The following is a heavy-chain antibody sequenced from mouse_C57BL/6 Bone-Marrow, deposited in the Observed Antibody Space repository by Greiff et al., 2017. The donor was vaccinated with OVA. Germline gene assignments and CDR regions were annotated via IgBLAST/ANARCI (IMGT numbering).Heavy chain of an antibody. D-gene: IGHD2-12*01. CDR3: ARPGLRQGFAY. CDR2: ISSGSSTI. J-gene: IGHJ3*01. CDR1: GFTFSDYG. Sequence: EVNVVDSGGGLVKPGGSLKLSCAASGFTFSDYGMHWVRQAPEKGLEWVAYISSGSSTIYYADTVKGRFTISRDNAKNTLFLQMTSLRSEDTAMYYCARPGLRQGFAYWGQGTLVTVSA. V-gene: IGHV5-17*01.